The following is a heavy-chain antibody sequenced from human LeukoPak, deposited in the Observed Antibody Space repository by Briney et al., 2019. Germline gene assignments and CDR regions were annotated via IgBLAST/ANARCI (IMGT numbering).Heavy chain of an antibody. CDR2: NYQSGRT. D-gene: IGHD6-13*01. CDR1: GGSISSGGYS. V-gene: IGHV4-30-2*01. J-gene: IGHJ4*02. CDR3: ASAEGMNFDY. Sequence: PSETLSLTCTVSGGSISSGGYSWSCIRHPPGKGLEWIGYNYQSGRTCYNRSLKSRVTISVDRSKNQFSLKLSSVTAADTAVYYCASAEGMNFDYWGQGTLVTVSS.